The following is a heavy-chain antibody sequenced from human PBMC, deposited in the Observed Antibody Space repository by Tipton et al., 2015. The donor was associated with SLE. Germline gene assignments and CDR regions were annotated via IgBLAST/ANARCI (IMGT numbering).Heavy chain of an antibody. CDR3: ASIIEDSSGWYGYFQH. V-gene: IGHV4-39*07. J-gene: IGHJ1*01. D-gene: IGHD6-19*01. Sequence: GLVKPSETLSLTCTVSGGSISSSSYYWGWIRQPPGKGLEWIGTIYYSGSTYYNPSLKSRVTISVDTSKKQFSLKLSSVTAADTAVYDCASIIEDSSGWYGYFQHWGQGTLVTVSS. CDR1: GGSISSSSYY. CDR2: IYYSGST.